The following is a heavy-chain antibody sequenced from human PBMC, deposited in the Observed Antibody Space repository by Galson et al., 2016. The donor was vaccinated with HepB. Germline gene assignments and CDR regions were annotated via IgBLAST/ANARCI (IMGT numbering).Heavy chain of an antibody. Sequence: SLRLSCAASGFTFNQFAMSWFRQAPGKGLEWVSYISTSGSTIYYADSVKGRFFIPRDNARNSLYLHMNSLRAEDTAVYYCARTSISYYFDTTGHYSTRNNWFDPWGQGTLVTVSS. CDR3: ARTSISYYFDTTGHYSTRNNWFDP. CDR2: ISTSGSTI. CDR1: GFTFNQFA. V-gene: IGHV3-11*04. J-gene: IGHJ5*02. D-gene: IGHD3-22*01.